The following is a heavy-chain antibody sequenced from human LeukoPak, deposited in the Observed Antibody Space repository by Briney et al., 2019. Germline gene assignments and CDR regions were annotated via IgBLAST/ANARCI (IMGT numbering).Heavy chain of an antibody. CDR3: ARESAMGATTGDY. V-gene: IGHV3-48*04. CDR1: GFTFSSYA. J-gene: IGHJ4*02. D-gene: IGHD1-26*01. Sequence: GGSLRLSCAASGFTFSSYAMSWVRQAPGKGLEWVSYISSSGSTIYYADSVKGRFTISRDNAKKSLYLQMNSLRAEDTAVYYCARESAMGATTGDYWGQGTLVTVSS. CDR2: ISSSGSTI.